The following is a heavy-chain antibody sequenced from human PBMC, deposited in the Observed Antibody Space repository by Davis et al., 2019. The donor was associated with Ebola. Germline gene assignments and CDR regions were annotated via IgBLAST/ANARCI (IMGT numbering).Heavy chain of an antibody. CDR1: GGSISSSNW. V-gene: IGHV4-4*02. D-gene: IGHD3-9*01. J-gene: IGHJ4*02. CDR2: IYHSGST. CDR3: ARRREYFDWLYPSMWDDY. Sequence: SETLSLTCAVSGGSISSSNWWSWVRQPPGKGLEWIGEIYHSGSTNYNPSLKSRVTISVDTSKNQFSLKLSSVTAADTAVYYCARRREYFDWLYPSMWDDYWGQGTLVTVSS.